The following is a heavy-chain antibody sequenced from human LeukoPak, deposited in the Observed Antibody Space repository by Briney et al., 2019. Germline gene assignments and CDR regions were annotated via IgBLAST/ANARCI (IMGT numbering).Heavy chain of an antibody. V-gene: IGHV3-21*01. D-gene: IGHD3-10*01. CDR1: GFTFSSYS. J-gene: IGHJ4*02. CDR3: ARDFSGDPAFDY. Sequence: GGSLRLSCAASGFTFSSYSMKWVRQAPGKGLEWVSSISSSSSYIYYADSVKGRFTISRDNAKNSLYLQMNSLRAEDTAVYYCARDFSGDPAFDYWGQGTLVTVSS. CDR2: ISSSSSYI.